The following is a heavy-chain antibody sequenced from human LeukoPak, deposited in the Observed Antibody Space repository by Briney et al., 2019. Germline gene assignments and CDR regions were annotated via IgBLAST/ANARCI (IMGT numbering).Heavy chain of an antibody. CDR3: ASDIVATSGDF. CDR1: GFTFSDYY. J-gene: IGHJ4*02. Sequence: GGSPRLSCAASGFTFSDYYMSWIRQAPGKGLEWVAYITSSGDDIYYADSVKGRFTTSRDNAKNALFLRMSSLRVEDTATYYCASDIVATSGDFWGQGTLVSVSS. CDR2: ITSSGDDI. D-gene: IGHD5-12*01. V-gene: IGHV3-11*01.